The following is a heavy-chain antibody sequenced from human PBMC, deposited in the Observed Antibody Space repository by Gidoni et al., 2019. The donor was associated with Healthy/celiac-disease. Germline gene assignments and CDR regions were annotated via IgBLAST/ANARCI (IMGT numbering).Heavy chain of an antibody. J-gene: IGHJ3*02. D-gene: IGHD6-13*01. CDR1: GFTFSSYW. CDR3: AGSSSSFNDAFDI. V-gene: IGHV3-7*01. CDR2: IKQDGSEK. Sequence: EAQLVESGGGLVQPGGSLRLSCAASGFTFSSYWMSWVRQAPGKGLEWVANIKQDGSEKYYVDSVKGRFTISRDNAKNSLYLQMNSLRAEDTAVYYCAGSSSSFNDAFDIWGQGTMVTVSS.